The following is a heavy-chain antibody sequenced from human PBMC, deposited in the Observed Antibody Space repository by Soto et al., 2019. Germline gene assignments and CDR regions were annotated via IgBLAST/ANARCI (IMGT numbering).Heavy chain of an antibody. J-gene: IGHJ5*02. V-gene: IGHV1-8*02. CDR2: MNPNSGNT. CDR3: ARKGGRRRANWFDP. Sequence: ASVKVSCKASGYTFTSYDINWVRQATGQGLEWMGWMNPNSGNTGYAQKFQGRVTMTRNTSISTAYMELSSLRSEDTAVYYCARKGGRRRANWFDPWGQGALVTVSS. CDR1: GYTFTSYD. D-gene: IGHD3-16*01.